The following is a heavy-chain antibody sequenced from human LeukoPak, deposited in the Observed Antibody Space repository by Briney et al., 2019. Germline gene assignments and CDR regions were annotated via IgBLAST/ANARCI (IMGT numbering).Heavy chain of an antibody. CDR1: GFTFSSYS. J-gene: IGHJ4*02. V-gene: IGHV3-21*01. D-gene: IGHD2-2*01. CDR2: ISSSSSYI. Sequence: GGPLRLSCAASGFTFSSYSMNWVRQAPGKGLEWVSSISSSSSYIYYADSVKGRFTISRDNAKNSLYLQMNSLRAEDTAVYYCARGETSWTLPNDYWGQGTLVTVS. CDR3: ARGETSWTLPNDY.